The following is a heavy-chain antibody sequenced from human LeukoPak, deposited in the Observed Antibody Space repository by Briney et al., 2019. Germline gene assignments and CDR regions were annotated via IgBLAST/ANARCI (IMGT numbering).Heavy chain of an antibody. V-gene: IGHV1-18*01. CDR2: ISAYNGNT. J-gene: IGHJ4*02. CDR3: ARAQRWPPLDY. CDR1: GYTFNSYG. Sequence: ASVKVSCKASGYTFNSYGITWVRQAPGQGLEWMGWISAYNGNTIYAQRLQGRVTMTTDTTTSTAYMELRSLTSDDTAIYYCARAQRWPPLDYWGQGTLVTVSS. D-gene: IGHD5-24*01.